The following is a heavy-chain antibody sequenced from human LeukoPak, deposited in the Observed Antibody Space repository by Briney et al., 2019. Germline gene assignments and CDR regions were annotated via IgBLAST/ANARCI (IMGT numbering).Heavy chain of an antibody. V-gene: IGHV3-23*01. CDR2: ISGGST. J-gene: IGHJ4*02. D-gene: IGHD1-1*01. CDR1: GFTFSSYA. Sequence: GGSLRLSCAASGFTFSSYAMHWVRQAPGKGLEWVSSISGGSTYYADSVKGRFTISRDNSKNTLYLQMYSLRAEDTAVYYCAKVEGASKASVYWGQGALVTVSS. CDR3: AKVEGASKASVY.